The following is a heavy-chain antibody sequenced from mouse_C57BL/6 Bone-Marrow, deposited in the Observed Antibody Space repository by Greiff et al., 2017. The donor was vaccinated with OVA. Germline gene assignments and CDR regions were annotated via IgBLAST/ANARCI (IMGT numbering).Heavy chain of an antibody. J-gene: IGHJ4*01. CDR1: GFNIKDDY. V-gene: IGHV14-4*01. CDR2: IDPENGDT. Sequence: EVQVVESGAELVRPGASVKLSCTASGFNIKDDYMHWVKQRPEQGLEWIGWIDPENGDTEYASKFQGKATITADTSSNTAYLQLSSLTSEDTAVYYCTYRGAMDYWGQGTSVTVSS. CDR3: TYRGAMDY.